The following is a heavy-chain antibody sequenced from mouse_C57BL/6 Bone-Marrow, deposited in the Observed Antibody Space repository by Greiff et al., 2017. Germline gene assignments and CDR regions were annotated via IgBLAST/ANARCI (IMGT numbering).Heavy chain of an antibody. CDR3: ARDRLSVYFDY. CDR2: ISAGGSYT. V-gene: IGHV5-4*01. Sequence: DVQLVESGGGLVKPGGSLKLSCAASGFTFSSYAMSWVRQTPEKRLEWVATISAGGSYTYYPDNVKGRFTISRDNAKNNLYLQMSHLKSEDTAMYYCARDRLSVYFDYWGQGTTLTVSS. CDR1: GFTFSSYA. J-gene: IGHJ2*01.